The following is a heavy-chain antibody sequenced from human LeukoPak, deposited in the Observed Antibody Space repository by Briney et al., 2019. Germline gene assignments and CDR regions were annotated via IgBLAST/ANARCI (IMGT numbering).Heavy chain of an antibody. D-gene: IGHD3-10*01. V-gene: IGHV4-59*01. CDR3: ARAPGGYGSGSRGAFDI. J-gene: IGHJ3*02. CDR2: IYYSGST. Sequence: PSATLSLTCTVSGGSIRSSYWRWIRQHPGKGLGWMGYIYYSGSTNNNPSLKSGASISVDTSKTQFSLKLSSVTSADTAVYYCARAPGGYGSGSRGAFDIWGQGTMVTVSS. CDR1: GGSIRSSY.